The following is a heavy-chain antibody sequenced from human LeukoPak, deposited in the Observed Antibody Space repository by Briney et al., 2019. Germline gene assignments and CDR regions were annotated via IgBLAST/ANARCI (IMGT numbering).Heavy chain of an antibody. Sequence: SQTLSLTCAISGDSASSNSAAWNWIRQSPSRGLEWLGRTYYRSKWYNDYAVSVKSRITINPDTSKNQFSLQLNSVTPEDTAVYYCASHTRWELIDGMDVWGQGTTVTVSS. CDR1: GDSASSNSAA. CDR3: ASHTRWELIDGMDV. CDR2: TYYRSKWYN. V-gene: IGHV6-1*01. J-gene: IGHJ6*02. D-gene: IGHD1-26*01.